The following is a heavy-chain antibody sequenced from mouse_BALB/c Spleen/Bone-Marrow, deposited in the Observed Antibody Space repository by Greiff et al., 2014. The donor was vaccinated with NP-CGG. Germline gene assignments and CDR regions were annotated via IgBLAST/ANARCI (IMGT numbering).Heavy chain of an antibody. CDR2: IDPANADT. D-gene: IGHD3-1*01. CDR3: VRAARTFDY. J-gene: IGHJ2*01. CDR1: GFNIKDTY. V-gene: IGHV14-3*02. Sequence: EVQLQQSGAELVKPGASVKLSCTASGFNIKDTYIHWVKQRPEQGLGWIGRIDPANADTKYGPKFQGKATITADTSSNTVYLQFISLTSEDTAIYYCVRAARTFDYWGQGTTLTVSS.